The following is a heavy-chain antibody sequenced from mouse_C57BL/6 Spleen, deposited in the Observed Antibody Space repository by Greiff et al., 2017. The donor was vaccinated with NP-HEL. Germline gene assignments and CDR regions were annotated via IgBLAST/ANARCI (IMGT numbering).Heavy chain of an antibody. V-gene: IGHV3-6*01. D-gene: IGHD1-1*01. CDR2: ISYDGSN. CDR1: GYSITSGYY. J-gene: IGHJ2*01. Sequence: EVQLQQSGPGLVKPSQSLSLTCSVTGYSITSGYYWNWIRQFPGNKLEWMGYISYDGSNNYNPSLKNRISITRDTSKNQFFLKLNSVTTEDTATYYCARGGTTVVEDFDYWGQGTTLTVSS. CDR3: ARGGTTVVEDFDY.